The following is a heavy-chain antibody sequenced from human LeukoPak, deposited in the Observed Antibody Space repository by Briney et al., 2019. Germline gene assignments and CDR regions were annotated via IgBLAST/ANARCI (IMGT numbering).Heavy chain of an antibody. Sequence: SETLSLTCTVSGYSITSGYYWGWIRQPPGKGLEWVGTIYYGGSIYGDPSLKGRITISLDTSKNQFSLKLNSVTAADTAVYYCARAGWELLSASFDPWGQGTLVIVSS. V-gene: IGHV4-38-2*02. CDR2: IYYGGSI. CDR1: GYSITSGYY. J-gene: IGHJ5*02. D-gene: IGHD1-26*01. CDR3: ARAGWELLSASFDP.